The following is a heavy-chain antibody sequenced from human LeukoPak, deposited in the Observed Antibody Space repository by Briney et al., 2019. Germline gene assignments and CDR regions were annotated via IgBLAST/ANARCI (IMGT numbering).Heavy chain of an antibody. Sequence: GASVKVSCKASGYTFTAYYMHWVRQAPGQGLEWMGWINPNSGGTNYAQKFQGRVTMTRDTSISTAYMELSRLRSDDTAVYYCASLDSSSWYRHFDYWGQGTLVTVSS. J-gene: IGHJ4*02. V-gene: IGHV1-2*02. D-gene: IGHD6-13*01. CDR3: ASLDSSSWYRHFDY. CDR1: GYTFTAYY. CDR2: INPNSGGT.